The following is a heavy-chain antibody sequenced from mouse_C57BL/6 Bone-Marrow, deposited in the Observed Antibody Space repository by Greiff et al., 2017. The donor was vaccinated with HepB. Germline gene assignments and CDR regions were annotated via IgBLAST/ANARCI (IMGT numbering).Heavy chain of an antibody. CDR1: GYTFTSYG. CDR3: ARGRWVLRAY. D-gene: IGHD2-3*01. V-gene: IGHV1-81*01. J-gene: IGHJ3*01. CDR2: IYPRSGNT. Sequence: VQLQQSGAELARPGASVKLSCKASGYTFTSYGISWVKQSTGQGLEWIVEIYPRSGNTYYNEKFKGKATLTADKSSRTAYMELRRLTSEDSAVYCCARGRWVLRAYWGQGTGVTVSA.